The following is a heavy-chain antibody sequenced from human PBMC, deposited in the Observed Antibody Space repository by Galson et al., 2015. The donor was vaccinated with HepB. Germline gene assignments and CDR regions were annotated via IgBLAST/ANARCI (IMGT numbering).Heavy chain of an antibody. D-gene: IGHD6-25*01. CDR2: IYGSGST. V-gene: IGHV4-61*02. CDR1: SGSINIGRYY. CDR3: ARGFQHGSVYYYYYMDV. Sequence: TLSLTCTVSSGSINIGRYYWSWIRQPAGKGLEWIGRIYGSGSTYYNPSLKSRVTMSVDTSKNQFSLKLSSVTAADTAVYYCARGFQHGSVYYYYYMDVWGKGTTVTVSS. J-gene: IGHJ6*03.